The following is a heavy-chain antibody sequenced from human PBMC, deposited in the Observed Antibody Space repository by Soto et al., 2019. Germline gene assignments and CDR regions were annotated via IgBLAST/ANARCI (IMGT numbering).Heavy chain of an antibody. CDR2: IYYSGST. D-gene: IGHD3-3*01. V-gene: IGHV4-30-4*01. J-gene: IGHJ6*02. CDR3: ARALPVGFGVAVDYYYYGMDV. CDR1: GGSISSGDYY. Sequence: SETLSLTCTVSGGSISSGDYYWSWIRQPPGKGLEWIGYIYYSGSTYYNPSLKSRVTISVDTSKNQFSLKLSSVTAADTAVYYCARALPVGFGVAVDYYYYGMDVWGQGTTVTVSS.